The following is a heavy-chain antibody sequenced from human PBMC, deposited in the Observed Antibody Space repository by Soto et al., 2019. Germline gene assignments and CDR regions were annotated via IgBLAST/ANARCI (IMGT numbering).Heavy chain of an antibody. V-gene: IGHV3-7*03. J-gene: IGHJ3*02. Sequence: QPGGSLRLSCAASGFTLSSYWMTWVRQAPGKGLEWVANIKEDGSVQHYVDSVEGRFTISRDNAKNSLYLQMNGLSVEDTAVYHCARDLSPFCSDSTCYDAFDIWGQGTIVTVSS. CDR2: IKEDGSVQ. CDR1: GFTLSSYW. CDR3: ARDLSPFCSDSTCYDAFDI. D-gene: IGHD2-15*01.